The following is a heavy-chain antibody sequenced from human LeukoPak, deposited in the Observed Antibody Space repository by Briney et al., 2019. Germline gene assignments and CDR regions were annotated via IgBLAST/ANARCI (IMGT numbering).Heavy chain of an antibody. V-gene: IGHV6-1*01. CDR3: ARGPARTYYDILTGTRDPYYYYGMDV. CDR1: GDSVSSNSAA. CDR2: TYYRSKWYN. D-gene: IGHD3-9*01. J-gene: IGHJ6*04. Sequence: PSQTLSLTCAISGDSVSSNSAAWNRIRQSPSRGLEWLGRTYYRSKWYNDYAVSVKSRITINPDTSKNQFSLQLNSVTPEDTAVYYCARGPARTYYDILTGTRDPYYYYGMDVWGKGTTVTVSS.